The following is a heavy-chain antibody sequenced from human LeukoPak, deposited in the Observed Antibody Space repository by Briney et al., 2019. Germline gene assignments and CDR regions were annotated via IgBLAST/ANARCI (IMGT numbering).Heavy chain of an antibody. CDR3: ASNMGSGWPLDY. CDR1: GFTFSSYG. J-gene: IGHJ4*02. CDR2: VSYDGSNK. V-gene: IGHV3-30*03. Sequence: PGGSLRLSCAASGFTFSSYGMHWVRQAPGKGLEWVAVVSYDGSNKYYADSVKGRFTISRDNSKNTLYLQMGSLRAEDMAVYYCASNMGSGWPLDYWGQGTLVTVSS. D-gene: IGHD6-19*01.